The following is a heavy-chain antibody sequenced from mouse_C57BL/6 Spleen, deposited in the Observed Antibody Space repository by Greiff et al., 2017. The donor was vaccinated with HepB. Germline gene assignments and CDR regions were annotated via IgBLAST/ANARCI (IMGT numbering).Heavy chain of an antibody. CDR3: TRNERYFDY. V-gene: IGHV5-9-1*02. CDR1: GFTFSSYA. J-gene: IGHJ2*01. CDR2: ISSGGDYI. Sequence: EVKLMESGEGLVKPGGSLKLSCAASGFTFSSYAMSWVRQTPEKRLEWVAYISSGGDYIYYADTVKGRFTISRDNARNTLYLQMSSLKSEDTAMYYCTRNERYFDYWGQGTTLTVSS.